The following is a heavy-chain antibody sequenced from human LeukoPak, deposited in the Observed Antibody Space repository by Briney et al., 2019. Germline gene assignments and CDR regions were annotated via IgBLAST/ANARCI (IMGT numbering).Heavy chain of an antibody. CDR3: ARVLRGSSGWTPFDF. J-gene: IGHJ4*02. CDR2: IYYSGST. V-gene: IGHV4-39*01. CDR1: GGSFSSSNYN. D-gene: IGHD6-19*01. Sequence: ASETLSLTCIVSGGSFSSSNYNWDWLRQPPGERLEWIGSIYYSGSTFYNPSLKSRVTISVDTSKSQLSLKLSSVTAADTAVYYCARVLRGSSGWTPFDFWGQGTLVTVSS.